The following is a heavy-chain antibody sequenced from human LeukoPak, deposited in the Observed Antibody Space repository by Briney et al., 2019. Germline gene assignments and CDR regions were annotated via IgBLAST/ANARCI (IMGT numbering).Heavy chain of an antibody. J-gene: IGHJ4*02. CDR2: ISYDGSNK. V-gene: IGHV3-30*03. D-gene: IGHD3-10*01. CDR1: GFTFSSYV. CDR3: AILRRGY. Sequence: GGSLRLSCAASGFTFSSYVMHWVRQAPGKGLGWVAVISYDGSNKYYADSVKGRFTISRDNSKNTLYLQMNSLRPEDTAVYYCAILRRGYWGQGTLVTVSS.